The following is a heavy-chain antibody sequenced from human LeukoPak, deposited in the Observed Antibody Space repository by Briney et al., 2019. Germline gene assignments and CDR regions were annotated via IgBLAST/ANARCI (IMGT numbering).Heavy chain of an antibody. Sequence: PSETLSLTCTVSGGSISSSSYYWGWIRQPPGKGLEWIGSIYYSGSTYYNPSLKSRVTMSVDTSKNQFSLKLSSVTAADTAVYYCAREVLGVGATRGEFDYWGQGTLVTVSS. V-gene: IGHV4-39*07. D-gene: IGHD1-26*01. J-gene: IGHJ4*02. CDR3: AREVLGVGATRGEFDY. CDR2: IYYSGST. CDR1: GGSISSSSYY.